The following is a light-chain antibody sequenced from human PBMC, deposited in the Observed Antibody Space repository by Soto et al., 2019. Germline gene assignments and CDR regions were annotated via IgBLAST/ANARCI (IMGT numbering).Light chain of an antibody. CDR2: GAY. V-gene: IGKV3-15*01. CDR1: QNIRNN. Sequence: EVVMTQSPASVSVSPGVRVTLSCRASQNIRNNLAWYQQKPGQSPRLLISGAYTREARVPGRFSGSGYATEFTLIISSLQSEDFAIYYCQQYNNWPPRTFGQGTKV. CDR3: QQYNNWPPRT. J-gene: IGKJ1*01.